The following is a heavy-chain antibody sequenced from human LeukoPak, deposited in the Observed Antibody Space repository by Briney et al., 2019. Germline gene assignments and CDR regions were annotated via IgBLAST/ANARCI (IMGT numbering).Heavy chain of an antibody. CDR1: GGSISSSSYY. CDR2: IYYSGST. V-gene: IGHV4-39*01. CDR3: ARRGYSGYDYYFDY. D-gene: IGHD5-12*01. J-gene: IGHJ4*02. Sequence: SETLSLTCTVSGGSISSSSYYWDWIRQPPGKGLEWIGSIYYSGSTCYNPSLKSRVTISVDTSKNQFSLKLSSVTAADTAVYYCARRGYSGYDYYFDYWGQGTLVTVSP.